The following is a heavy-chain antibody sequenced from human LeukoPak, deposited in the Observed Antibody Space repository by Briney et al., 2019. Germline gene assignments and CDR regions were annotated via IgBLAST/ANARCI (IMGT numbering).Heavy chain of an antibody. J-gene: IGHJ4*02. CDR1: GYTFTSYD. CDR3: ATSILSAFDY. CDR2: MNPNSGNT. V-gene: IGHV1-8*01. Sequence: ASVKVSCKASGYTFTSYDINWVRQATGQGLEWMGWMNPNSGNTGYARKFQGRVTMTRNTSISTAYMELSSLRSEDTAVYYCATSILSAFDYWGQGTLVTVSS.